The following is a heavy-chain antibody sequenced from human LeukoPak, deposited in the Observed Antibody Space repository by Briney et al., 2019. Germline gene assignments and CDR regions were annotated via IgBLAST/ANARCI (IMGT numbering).Heavy chain of an antibody. D-gene: IGHD1-26*01. CDR2: ISDSGGST. CDR1: GFTFISYT. Sequence: GGSLRLSCAASGFTFISYTKSWVRQAPGKGLEWVSGISDSGGSTYHADSVKGRFTISRDNSKNTLYLQMNSLRAEDTAVHYCANLRLPEGATTFDYWGQGTLVTVSS. V-gene: IGHV3-23*01. J-gene: IGHJ4*02. CDR3: ANLRLPEGATTFDY.